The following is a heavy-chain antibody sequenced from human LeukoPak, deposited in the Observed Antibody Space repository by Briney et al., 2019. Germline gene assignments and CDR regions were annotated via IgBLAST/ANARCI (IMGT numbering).Heavy chain of an antibody. J-gene: IGHJ4*02. D-gene: IGHD3-3*01. CDR3: ARDKYYDFWSGFDY. Sequence: GGSLRLSCAASGFTFNNYAMNWVRQAPGKGLEWVSYISSSGSTIYYADSVKGRFTISRDNAKNSLYLQMNSLRAEDTAVYYCARDKYYDFWSGFDYWGQGTLVTVSS. V-gene: IGHV3-48*03. CDR1: GFTFNNYA. CDR2: ISSSGSTI.